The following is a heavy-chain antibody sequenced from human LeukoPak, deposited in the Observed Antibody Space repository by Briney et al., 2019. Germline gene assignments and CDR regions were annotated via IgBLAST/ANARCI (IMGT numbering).Heavy chain of an antibody. V-gene: IGHV3-30*02. J-gene: IGHJ4*02. CDR1: RFTFSRYG. D-gene: IGHD6-19*01. CDR2: IRYDGSNK. CDR3: AKDPSSGVERGLFDY. Sequence: QTGGSLRLSCAPCRFTFSRYGMHWVRQAPGKGLEWVAFIRYDGSNKYYADSVKGRFTISRDNSKNTLYLQMNSLRAEDTAVYYCAKDPSSGVERGLFDYWGQGTLVTVSS.